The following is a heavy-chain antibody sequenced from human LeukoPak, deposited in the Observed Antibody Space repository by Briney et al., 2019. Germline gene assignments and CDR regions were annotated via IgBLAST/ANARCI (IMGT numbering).Heavy chain of an antibody. CDR2: MNPNSGNT. J-gene: IGHJ3*02. CDR3: AITHSTHYYDSSGYYHPNDAFDI. V-gene: IGHV1-8*01. Sequence: ASVKVSCKASGYTFTSYDINWVRQATGQGLEWKGWMNPNSGNTGYAQKFQGRVTMTRNTSISTAYMELSSLRSEDTAVYYCAITHSTHYYDSSGYYHPNDAFDIWGQGTMVTVSS. D-gene: IGHD3-22*01. CDR1: GYTFTSYD.